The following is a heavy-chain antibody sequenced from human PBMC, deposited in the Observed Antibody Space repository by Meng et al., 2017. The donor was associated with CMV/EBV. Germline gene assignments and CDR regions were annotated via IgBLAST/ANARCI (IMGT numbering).Heavy chain of an antibody. J-gene: IGHJ4*02. D-gene: IGHD1-1*01. Sequence: KASGGTFSSYTISGVRQAPGQGLEWMGRIIPILGIANYAQKFQGRVTITADKSTSTAYMELSSLRSEDTAVYYCARGGSRGGTSNFDYWGQGTLVTVSS. CDR2: IIPILGIA. CDR1: GGTFSSYT. V-gene: IGHV1-69*02. CDR3: ARGGSRGGTSNFDY.